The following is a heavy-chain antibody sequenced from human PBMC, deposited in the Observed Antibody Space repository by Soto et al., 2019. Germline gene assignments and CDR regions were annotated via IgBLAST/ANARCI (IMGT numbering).Heavy chain of an antibody. Sequence: EVQLLESGGGLVQPGGSLRLSCAASGFTFSSYAMNWVRQAPGQGLEWVSVISGSDGSTYYADSVKGRFTISRDNSKNTLRLQSNSLRAEDTAVYYCAIRSSSWYFDYWGQGTLVTVSS. V-gene: IGHV3-23*01. CDR3: AIRSSSWYFDY. CDR1: GFTFSSYA. J-gene: IGHJ4*02. D-gene: IGHD6-13*01. CDR2: ISGSDGST.